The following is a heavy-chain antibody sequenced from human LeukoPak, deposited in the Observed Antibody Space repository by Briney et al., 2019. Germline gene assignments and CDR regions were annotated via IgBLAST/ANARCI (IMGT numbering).Heavy chain of an antibody. CDR2: INPNSGGT. J-gene: IGHJ4*02. CDR3: AREPYSSGSYYYLDY. CDR1: GYTFTGYY. Sequence: ASVKVSCKASGYTFTGYYMHWVRQAPGQGLEWMGWINPNSGGTNYAQNLQGRITMTTDASTSTAYMELRSLTADDTAVYYCAREPYSSGSYYYLDYWGQGTQVTVSS. D-gene: IGHD6-19*01. V-gene: IGHV1-2*02.